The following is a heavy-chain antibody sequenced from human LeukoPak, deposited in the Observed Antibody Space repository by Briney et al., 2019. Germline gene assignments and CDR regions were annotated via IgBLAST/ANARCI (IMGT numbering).Heavy chain of an antibody. V-gene: IGHV3-30*04. Sequence: GGSLRLSCAASGFTFSNYAIHWVRQAPGKGLEWVAVISYAGSIISYDRSNKYYADSVKGRFTISRDNSKNTLYLQMNSLRAEDTAVYYCTRGRSPGYGYFDYWGQGTLVTVSS. CDR3: TRGRSPGYGYFDY. J-gene: IGHJ4*02. CDR1: GFTFSNYA. D-gene: IGHD3-16*01. CDR2: ISYDRSNK.